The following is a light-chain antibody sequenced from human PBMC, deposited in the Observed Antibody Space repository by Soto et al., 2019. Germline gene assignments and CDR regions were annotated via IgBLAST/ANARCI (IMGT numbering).Light chain of an antibody. CDR2: EVS. Sequence: QSALTQPASVSGSPGQSITISCTGTSSDVGAYNSVSWFQQHPSKAPKLIIYEVSHRPSGVSIRFSGSKSGNTASLTISGLQAEYEADYYCNSYRHSTTLVFGTGTQLTVL. CDR3: NSYRHSTTLV. J-gene: IGLJ1*01. CDR1: SSDVGAYNS. V-gene: IGLV2-14*01.